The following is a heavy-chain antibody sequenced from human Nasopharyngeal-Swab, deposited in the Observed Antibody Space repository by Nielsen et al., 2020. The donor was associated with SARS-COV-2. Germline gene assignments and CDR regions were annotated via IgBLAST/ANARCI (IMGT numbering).Heavy chain of an antibody. Sequence: GGSLRLSCAASGFTFSSYAMSWVRQAPGKGLEWVSAISGSGCSTYYADSVKGRFTISRDNSKNTLYLQMNSLRAEDTAVYYCAKGGSAEWLAFSYYGMDVWGQGTTVTVSS. CDR2: ISGSGCST. CDR1: GFTFSSYA. CDR3: AKGGSAEWLAFSYYGMDV. V-gene: IGHV3-23*01. J-gene: IGHJ6*02. D-gene: IGHD6-19*01.